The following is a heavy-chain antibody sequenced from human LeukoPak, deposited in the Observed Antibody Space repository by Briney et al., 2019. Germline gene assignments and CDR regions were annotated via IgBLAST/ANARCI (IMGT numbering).Heavy chain of an antibody. V-gene: IGHV4-59*08. Sequence: PSETLSLTCTVSGGSLSGYYWSWFRQPPGKGLEWVGYIHYSGGANYNPSLKNRVSISVDTSSNQFSLKLNSVTAANTAVYFCARHQGYCVTNSCGVHWFDPWGQGTLVTVSS. D-gene: IGHD2-15*01. CDR3: ARHQGYCVTNSCGVHWFDP. CDR1: GGSLSGYY. CDR2: IHYSGGA. J-gene: IGHJ5*02.